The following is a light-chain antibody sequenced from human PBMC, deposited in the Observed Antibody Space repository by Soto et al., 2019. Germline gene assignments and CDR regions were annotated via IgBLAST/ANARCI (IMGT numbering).Light chain of an antibody. CDR2: SNI. J-gene: IGLJ2*01. CDR3: ARWYESLSGVV. CDR1: SSDIGGNY. V-gene: IGLV1-47*02. Sequence: QSVLTQPPSASGTPGQRVTISCSGTSSDIGGNYVDWYQQLPGTAPKLLIYSNIKRRSSVLDRFSGAYTGTTAAPAISGLRSAEEDDYYCARWYESLSGVVFGGGTKLTVL.